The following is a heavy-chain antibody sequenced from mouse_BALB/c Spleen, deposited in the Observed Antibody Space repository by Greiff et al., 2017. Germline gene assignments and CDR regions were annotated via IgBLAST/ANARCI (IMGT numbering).Heavy chain of an antibody. J-gene: IGHJ1*01. CDR3: ARCPTTVVARYWYFDV. Sequence: EVKLVESGPGLVKPSQSLSLTCTVTGYSITSDYAWNWIRQFPGNKLEWMGYISYSGSTSYNPSLKSRISITRDTSKNQFFLQLNSVTTEDTATYYCARCPTTVVARYWYFDVWGAGTTVTVSS. D-gene: IGHD1-1*01. CDR1: GYSITSDYA. V-gene: IGHV3-2*02. CDR2: ISYSGST.